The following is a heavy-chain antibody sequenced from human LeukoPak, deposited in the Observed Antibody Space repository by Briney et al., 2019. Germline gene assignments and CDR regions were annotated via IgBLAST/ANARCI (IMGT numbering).Heavy chain of an antibody. CDR3: AAQVGALGVDAFDI. V-gene: IGHV4-39*07. CDR1: GGSISSSSYY. Sequence: SETLSLTCTVSGGSISSSSYYWGWIRQPPGKGLEWIGSIYYSGSTYYNPSLKSRVTISVDTSKNQFSLKLSSVTAADTAVYYCAAQVGALGVDAFDIWGQGTMVTVSS. CDR2: IYYSGST. D-gene: IGHD1-26*01. J-gene: IGHJ3*02.